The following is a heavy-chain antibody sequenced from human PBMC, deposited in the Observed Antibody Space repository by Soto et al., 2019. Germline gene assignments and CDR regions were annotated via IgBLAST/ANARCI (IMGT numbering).Heavy chain of an antibody. J-gene: IGHJ6*02. CDR3: AGERGAGYSSSSGYYYYGMDV. CDR1: GGTFSSYA. Sequence: GASVKVSCKASGGTFSSYAISWVRQAPGQGLEWMGGIIPIFGTANYAQKFQGRVTITADKSTSTAYMELSSLRSEDTAVYYCAGERGAGYSSSSGYYYYGMDVWGQGTTVTVSS. V-gene: IGHV1-69*06. CDR2: IIPIFGTA. D-gene: IGHD6-6*01.